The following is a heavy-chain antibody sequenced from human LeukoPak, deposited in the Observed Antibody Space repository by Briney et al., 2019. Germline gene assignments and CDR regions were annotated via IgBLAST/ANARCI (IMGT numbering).Heavy chain of an antibody. CDR3: ARDLSRSFSMIRGLIQHREFDF. V-gene: IGHV3-7*01. CDR1: VFTFSSYW. J-gene: IGHJ4*02. CDR2: IKQDGSEK. Sequence: GGSLRLSCAASVFTFSSYWMSWVRQAPGKGLEWVANIKQDGSEKYYVDSVKGRFTISKDNAKNSLYLQMNSLRAEDTAVYYCARDLSRSFSMIRGLIQHREFDFWGRGTLVTVSS. D-gene: IGHD3-10*01.